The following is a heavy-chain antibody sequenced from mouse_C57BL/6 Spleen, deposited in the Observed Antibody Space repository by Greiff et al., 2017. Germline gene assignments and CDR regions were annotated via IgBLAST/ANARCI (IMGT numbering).Heavy chain of an antibody. V-gene: IGHV1-26*01. CDR1: GYTFTDYY. CDR2: INPNNGGT. D-gene: IGHD1-1*01. CDR3: ARSNYGSSPWYFDV. Sequence: VQLQQSGPELVKPGASVKISCKASGYTFTDYYMNWVKQSHGKSLEWIGDINPNNGGTSYNQKFKGKATLTVDKSSSTAYMELRSLTSEDSAVYYGARSNYGSSPWYFDVWGTGTTVTVSS. J-gene: IGHJ1*03.